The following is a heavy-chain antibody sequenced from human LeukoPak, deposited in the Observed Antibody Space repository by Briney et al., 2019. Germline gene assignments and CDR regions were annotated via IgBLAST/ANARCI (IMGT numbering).Heavy chain of an antibody. Sequence: GGSLRLSCAASGFTFDDYAMHWVRQAPGKGLEWVSGISWNSGSIGYADSVKGRFTISRDNAKNSLYLQMNSLRAEDTALYYCAKDMVWGAAAGLDYWGQGTLVTVSS. CDR2: ISWNSGSI. D-gene: IGHD6-13*01. J-gene: IGHJ4*02. V-gene: IGHV3-9*01. CDR3: AKDMVWGAAAGLDY. CDR1: GFTFDDYA.